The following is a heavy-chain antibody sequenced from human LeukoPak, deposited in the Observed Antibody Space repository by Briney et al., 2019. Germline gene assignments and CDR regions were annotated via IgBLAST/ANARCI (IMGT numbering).Heavy chain of an antibody. D-gene: IGHD3-22*01. CDR3: ARVRDTYYYDSSGQQFDY. J-gene: IGHJ4*02. CDR1: GGSFSGYY. CDR2: INHSGGT. V-gene: IGHV4-34*01. Sequence: SEALSLTCAVYGGSFSGYYWSWIRQPPGKGLEWIGEINHSGGTNYNPSLKSRVTISVDTSKNQFSLKLSSVTAADTAVYYCARVRDTYYYDSSGQQFDYWGQGTLVTVSS.